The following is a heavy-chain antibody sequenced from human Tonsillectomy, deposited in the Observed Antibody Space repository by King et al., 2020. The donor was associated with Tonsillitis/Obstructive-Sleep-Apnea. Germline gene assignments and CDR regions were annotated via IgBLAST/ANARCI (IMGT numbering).Heavy chain of an antibody. D-gene: IGHD3-10*01. J-gene: IGHJ4*02. Sequence: QLVQSGGDLVKPGGSLRLSCAASGFTFSDYYMSWIRQAPGKGLEWVSYISSSSSSTNYADSVKGRFTISRDNAKNSLYLQMNSLRVEDTAVYYCASVVFYGAGRYYPFDYWGQGTLVTVPS. V-gene: IGHV3-11*06. CDR1: GFTFSDYY. CDR3: ASVVFYGAGRYYPFDY. CDR2: ISSSSSST.